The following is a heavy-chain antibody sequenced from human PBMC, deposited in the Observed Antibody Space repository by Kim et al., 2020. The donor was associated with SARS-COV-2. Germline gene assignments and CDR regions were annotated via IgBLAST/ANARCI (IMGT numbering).Heavy chain of an antibody. J-gene: IGHJ3*02. V-gene: IGHV3-73*01. CDR2: IRSKVNGYAT. CDR3: TRVPGTTLAFCDAFD. Sequence: GGSLRLSCGASGFTFSDSAMHWVRRASGKGLEGVGRIRSKVNGYATAYSASVRGRFTISRDDSRNTAYLQMNSLKTEDTAVYYCTRVPGTTLAFCDAFD. CDR1: GFTFSDSA. D-gene: IGHD1-1*01.